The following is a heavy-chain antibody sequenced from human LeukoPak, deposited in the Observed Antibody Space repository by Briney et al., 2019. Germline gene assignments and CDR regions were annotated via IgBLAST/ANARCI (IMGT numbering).Heavy chain of an antibody. CDR3: ARDQDQTGTMQWDWFDP. CDR1: GLTLNRFD. J-gene: IGHJ5*02. CDR2: ISSSSSYI. Sequence: GGSLRLSCEASGLTLNRFDMSWVRQAPGKGLEWVSSISSSSSYIYYADSVKGRFTISRDNAKNSLYLQMNSLRAEDTAVYYCARDQDQTGTMQWDWFDPWGQGTLVTVSS. V-gene: IGHV3-21*01. D-gene: IGHD1-7*01.